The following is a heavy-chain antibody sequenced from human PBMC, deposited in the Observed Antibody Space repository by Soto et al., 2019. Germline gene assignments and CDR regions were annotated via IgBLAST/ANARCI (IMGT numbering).Heavy chain of an antibody. CDR1: GVMFISYA. CDR3: ARVGYFDWLAPLDY. D-gene: IGHD3-9*01. V-gene: IGHV3-23*01. Sequence: GGSLRHSCAASGVMFISYAMTWVRQATGKGLEWVSTISGSGAGTYYADSVKGRFTISRDNSKNTLYLHMNSLRAEDTAVYYCARVGYFDWLAPLDYWGQGTLVTVSS. CDR2: ISGSGAGT. J-gene: IGHJ4*02.